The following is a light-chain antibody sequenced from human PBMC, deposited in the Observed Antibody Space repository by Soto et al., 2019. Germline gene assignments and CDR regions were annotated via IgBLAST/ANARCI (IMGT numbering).Light chain of an antibody. CDR3: MQLLHPPLT. CDR1: QSLLHSNGYNY. V-gene: IGKV2-28*01. Sequence: DVVMTQSPLSLPVTPGEPASISCTSSQSLLHSNGYNYLAWFLQKAGQSPQLLIYLASSRASGDPDRFSGSGSGTDFTLEISSVEAEDVGVYYCMQLLHPPLTFGGGTKVDIK. J-gene: IGKJ4*01. CDR2: LAS.